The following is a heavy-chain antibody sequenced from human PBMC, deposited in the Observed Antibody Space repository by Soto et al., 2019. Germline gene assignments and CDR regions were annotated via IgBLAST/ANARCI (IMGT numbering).Heavy chain of an antibody. V-gene: IGHV3-15*07. D-gene: IGHD6-6*01. J-gene: IGHJ6*02. CDR2: IKSKTDGGTT. CDR1: GFTFSNAW. Sequence: EVQLVESGGDLVKPGGSLRLSCAASGFTFSNAWMNWVRQSPGKGLQWVGRIKSKTDGGTTDDAAPVKVRVTISRDDSKNTMYRQMTRLKTEETSVYYWTTAARHYYYGMDVWGQGTTVTVSS. CDR3: TTAARHYYYGMDV.